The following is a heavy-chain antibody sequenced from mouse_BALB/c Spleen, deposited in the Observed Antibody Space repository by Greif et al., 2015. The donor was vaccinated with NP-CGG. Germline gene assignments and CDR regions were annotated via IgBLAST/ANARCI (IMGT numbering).Heavy chain of an antibody. J-gene: IGHJ4*01. CDR1: GFNIKDTY. Sequence: VQLQQSGAELVKPGASVKLSCTASGFNIKDTYMHWVKQRPEQGLEWIGRIDPANGNTKYDPKFQGKATITADTSSNTAYLQLSSLTSEDTAVYYCARWGGQLGLQAMDYWGQGTSVTVSS. CDR2: IDPANGNT. CDR3: ARWGGQLGLQAMDY. V-gene: IGHV14-3*02. D-gene: IGHD3-2*01.